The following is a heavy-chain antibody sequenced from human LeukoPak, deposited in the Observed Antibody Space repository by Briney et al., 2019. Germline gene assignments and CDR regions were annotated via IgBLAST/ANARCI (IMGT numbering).Heavy chain of an antibody. CDR2: IYYSGST. J-gene: IGHJ4*02. Sequence: SETLSLTCTVSGGSISSGGYYWRWIRQHPGKGLEWIGYIYYSGSTYYNPSLKSRVTISVDTSKNQFSLKLSSVTAADTAVYYCAREGSSWYGNYGGQGTLVTVSS. CDR3: AREGSSWYGNY. V-gene: IGHV4-31*03. CDR1: GGSISSGGYY. D-gene: IGHD6-13*01.